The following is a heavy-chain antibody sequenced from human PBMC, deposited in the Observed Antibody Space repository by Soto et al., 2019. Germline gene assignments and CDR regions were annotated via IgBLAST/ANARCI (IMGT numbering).Heavy chain of an antibody. V-gene: IGHV3-23*01. CDR2: ISGSGGST. D-gene: IGHD3-10*01. Sequence: GGSLRLSCVASGFTFSNYAMSWVRQAPGKGLEWVSVISGSGGSTYYADPVKGRFTISRDNSKTTLYLQMNSLRAEDTAVYYCAKGGGFGELPRRDYYYYYMDVWGKGTTVTVSS. J-gene: IGHJ6*03. CDR3: AKGGGFGELPRRDYYYYYMDV. CDR1: GFTFSNYA.